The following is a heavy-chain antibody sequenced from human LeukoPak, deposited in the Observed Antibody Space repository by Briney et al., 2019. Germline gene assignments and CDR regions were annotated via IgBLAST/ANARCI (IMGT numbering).Heavy chain of an antibody. Sequence: ASVNVSCKASGYTFTVYYMHWVRQAPGQGLECMGWINPNSGGTNYAQKLQGRDTMTRDTSVSTAYMELSRLRSDDTAAYYCARDKDDFWSGYYTGSGTFDPWGQGTLVTVSS. CDR2: INPNSGGT. J-gene: IGHJ5*02. CDR1: GYTFTVYY. D-gene: IGHD3-3*01. V-gene: IGHV1-2*02. CDR3: ARDKDDFWSGYYTGSGTFDP.